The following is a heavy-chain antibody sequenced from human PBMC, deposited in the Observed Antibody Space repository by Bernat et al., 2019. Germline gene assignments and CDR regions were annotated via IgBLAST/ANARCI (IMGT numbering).Heavy chain of an antibody. J-gene: IGHJ4*02. CDR3: AKESPRLDY. Sequence: EVQLLESGGGLLQPGGSLRLSCAASGFSFSSYAMSWVRQAPGKGLEWVSSISGSGHSTHYADSVKGRFTISRDNFKNTLYLQMNILRAEDTAISYCAKESPRLDYWGQGTLVTVSS. CDR1: GFSFSSYA. CDR2: ISGSGHST. V-gene: IGHV3-23*01.